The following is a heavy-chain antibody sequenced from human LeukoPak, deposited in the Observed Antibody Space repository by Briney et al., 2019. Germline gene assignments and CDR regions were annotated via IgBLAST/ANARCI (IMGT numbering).Heavy chain of an antibody. Sequence: GRSLRLSCVASGFTFDDYAMHWVRQAPGKGLEWVSAISGSGGSTYYADSVKGRFTISRDNSKNTLYLQMNSLRAEDTAVYYCAKVTLALDSSGPLADYWGQGTLVTVSS. V-gene: IGHV3-23*01. CDR1: GFTFDDYA. D-gene: IGHD3-22*01. CDR3: AKVTLALDSSGPLADY. CDR2: ISGSGGST. J-gene: IGHJ4*02.